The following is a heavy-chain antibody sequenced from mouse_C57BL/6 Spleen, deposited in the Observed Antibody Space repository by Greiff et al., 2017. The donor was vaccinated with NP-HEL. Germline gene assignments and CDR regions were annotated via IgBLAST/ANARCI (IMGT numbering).Heavy chain of an antibody. CDR2: ISSGSSTI. D-gene: IGHD1-1*01. J-gene: IGHJ2*01. CDR1: GFTFSDYG. V-gene: IGHV5-17*01. Sequence: EVQGVESGGGLVKPGGSLKLSCAASGFTFSDYGMHWVRQAPEKGLEWVAYISSGSSTIYYADTVKGRFTISRDNAKNTLFLQMTSLRSEDTAMYYCAREGDYYGSPYFDYWGQGTTLTVSS. CDR3: AREGDYYGSPYFDY.